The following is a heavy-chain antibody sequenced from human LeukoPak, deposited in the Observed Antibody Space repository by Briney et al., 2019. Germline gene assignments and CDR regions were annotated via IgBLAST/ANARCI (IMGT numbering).Heavy chain of an antibody. CDR2: ISSSSSYI. D-gene: IGHD3-10*01. J-gene: IGHJ4*02. CDR3: ASILVRGSQNFDY. Sequence: PGGSLRLSCAASGFTFSSYSMNWVRQAPGKGLEWVSSISSSSSYIYYADSVKGRFTISRDNAKNSLYLQMNSLRAEDTAVYYCASILVRGSQNFDYWGQGTLVTVSS. V-gene: IGHV3-21*01. CDR1: GFTFSSYS.